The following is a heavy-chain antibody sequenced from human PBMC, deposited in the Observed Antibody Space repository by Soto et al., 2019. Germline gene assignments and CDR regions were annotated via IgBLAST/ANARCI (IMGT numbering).Heavy chain of an antibody. CDR1: GGSISSSSYS. CDR3: ARQVKGNYGSHYYFDY. J-gene: IGHJ4*02. CDR2: IDYSGST. D-gene: IGHD3-10*01. V-gene: IGHV4-39*01. Sequence: SETLSLTCTVSGGSISSSSYSWGWIRQPPGKGLEWIGSIDYSGSTYYNPSLRSRVTISVDTSRNQFSLKLSSVTAADTAVYSCARQVKGNYGSHYYFDYWGQGTLVTVSS.